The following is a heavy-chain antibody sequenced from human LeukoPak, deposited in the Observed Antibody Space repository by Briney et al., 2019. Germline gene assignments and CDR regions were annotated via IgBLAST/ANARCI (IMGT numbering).Heavy chain of an antibody. CDR2: INPNGDAT. J-gene: IGHJ5*02. D-gene: IGHD1-20*01. V-gene: IGHV1-46*01. Sequence: ASVKVSCKTSGYTFTKYLIHWVRQAPGQGLEWVGTINPNGDATNYAPRLQGRLTLTQDTSTSTVYMELRGLTPDDTAVYYCARPLFCAFDNCGYWLDPWGPGTLSPSPQ. CDR1: GYTFTKYL. CDR3: ARPLFCAFDNCGYWLDP.